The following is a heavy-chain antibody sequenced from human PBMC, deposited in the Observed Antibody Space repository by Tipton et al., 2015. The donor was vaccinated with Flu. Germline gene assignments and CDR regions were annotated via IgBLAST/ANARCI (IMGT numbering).Heavy chain of an antibody. CDR1: GGSISSYY. D-gene: IGHD3-9*01. Sequence: LRLSCTVSGGSISSYYWGWIRQPPGKGLEWIGSIYYSGSTYYNPSLKSRVTISVDTSKNQFSLKLSSVTAADTAVYYCAREHEGNWSFLTGSRSFTYWGQGTLVTVSS. V-gene: IGHV4-39*07. CDR2: IYYSGST. J-gene: IGHJ4*02. CDR3: AREHEGNWSFLTGSRSFTY.